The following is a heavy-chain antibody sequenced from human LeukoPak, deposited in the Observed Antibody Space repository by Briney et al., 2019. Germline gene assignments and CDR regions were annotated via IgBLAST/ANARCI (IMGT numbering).Heavy chain of an antibody. CDR3: ASLNAAAGIDY. V-gene: IGHV3-30*03. D-gene: IGHD6-13*01. CDR1: GFTFSSYG. J-gene: IGHJ4*02. Sequence: PGGSLRFSCAASGFTFSSYGMHWVRQAPGKGLEWVAVISYDGSNKYYADSVKGRFTISRDNSKNTLYLQMNSLRAEDTAVYYCASLNAAAGIDYWGQGTLVTVSS. CDR2: ISYDGSNK.